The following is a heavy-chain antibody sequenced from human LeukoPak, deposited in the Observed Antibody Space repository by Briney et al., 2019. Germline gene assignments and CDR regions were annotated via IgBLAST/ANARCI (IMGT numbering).Heavy chain of an antibody. CDR3: ARGGDAHKGGNY. J-gene: IGHJ4*02. Sequence: SETLSLTCTVSGGSISGSSYYWGWIRQPPGKGLEWIGSIYYSGSTYYNPSLKSRVTISVDTSKNQFSLKLSSVTAADTAVYFCARGGDAHKGGNYWGQGTLVTVSS. V-gene: IGHV4-39*07. CDR1: GGSISGSSYY. D-gene: IGHD5-24*01. CDR2: IYYSGST.